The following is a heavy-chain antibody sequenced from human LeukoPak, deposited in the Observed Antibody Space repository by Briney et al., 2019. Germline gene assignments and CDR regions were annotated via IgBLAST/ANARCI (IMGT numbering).Heavy chain of an antibody. CDR2: IWYDGSNK. J-gene: IGHJ4*02. V-gene: IGHV3-33*01. CDR1: GFTFSSYG. CDR3: ASAPYGSGTFLDY. Sequence: PGGSLRLSCAASGFTFSSYGMHWVRQAPGKGLEWVAVIWYDGSNKYYADSVKGRFTISRDNSKNTLYLQMNSLRAEDTAVYYCASAPYGSGTFLDYWGLGTLVTVSS. D-gene: IGHD3-10*01.